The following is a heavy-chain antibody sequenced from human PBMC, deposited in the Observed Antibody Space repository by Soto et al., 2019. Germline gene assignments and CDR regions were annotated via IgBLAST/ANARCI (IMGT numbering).Heavy chain of an antibody. J-gene: IGHJ4*02. CDR3: AKQIGSCRGGSCHFDY. CDR1: GFTFNTYA. CDR2: IGSSGGDDT. V-gene: IGHV3-23*01. Sequence: EVQLLESGGGLVQPGGSLRLSCAASGFTFNTYAMSWVRQAPGKGLEWVAAIGSSGGDDTYYADSVKGRFTISRDNSNNALFLRMNSLRAEDTAVYYCAKQIGSCRGGSCHFDYLGLGTLVTVSS. D-gene: IGHD2-15*01.